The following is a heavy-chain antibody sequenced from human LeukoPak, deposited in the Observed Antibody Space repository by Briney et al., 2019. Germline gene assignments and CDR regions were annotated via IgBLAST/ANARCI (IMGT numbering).Heavy chain of an antibody. J-gene: IGHJ4*02. V-gene: IGHV3-21*01. CDR1: GFAFSRYS. CDR2: ISYSGPHM. CDR3: ASNDYRDEGIDS. Sequence: GGSLRLSCAASGFAFSRYSMNWVRQAPGKGLEWVSSISYSGPHMFYADSVRGRFTISRDNAENSLFLQMDSLRAEDTAVYFCASNDYRDEGIDSWGQGTLVTVSS. D-gene: IGHD4-17*01.